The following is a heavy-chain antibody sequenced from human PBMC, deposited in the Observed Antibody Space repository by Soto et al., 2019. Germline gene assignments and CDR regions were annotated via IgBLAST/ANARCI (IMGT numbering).Heavy chain of an antibody. Sequence: ASETLSLTCTVSGGSIPSSSYYWGWIRQPPGKGLEWIGNIYYSGSTYYNPSLKSRVTISVDTSKNQFSLKLSSVTAADTAVYYCMLGSGWQDCHYWGQGTLVTVS. CDR2: IYYSGST. D-gene: IGHD3-22*01. V-gene: IGHV4-39*01. J-gene: IGHJ4*02. CDR3: MLGSGWQDCHY. CDR1: GGSIPSSSYY.